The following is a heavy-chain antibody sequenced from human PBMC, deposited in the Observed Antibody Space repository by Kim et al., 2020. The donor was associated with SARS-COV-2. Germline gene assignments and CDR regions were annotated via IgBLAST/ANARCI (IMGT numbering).Heavy chain of an antibody. V-gene: IGHV3-30*02. D-gene: IGHD2-2*02. CDR3: AKDRGQYTVYYYGMDV. Sequence: CVKGRFTISRDNCKNTLYLKMNGRRAEDTAVYYCAKDRGQYTVYYYGMDVWGQGTTVTVSS. J-gene: IGHJ6*02.